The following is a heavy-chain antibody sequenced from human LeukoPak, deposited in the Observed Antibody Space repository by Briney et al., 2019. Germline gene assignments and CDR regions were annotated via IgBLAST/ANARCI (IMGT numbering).Heavy chain of an antibody. V-gene: IGHV1-2*02. CDR2: INPNSGGT. Sequence: ASVKVSCKASGYTFTGYYMHWVRQAPGQGLEWMGWINPNSGGTNYAQKFQGRVTMTRNTSISTAYMELSSLRSEDTAVYYCARGSMLRYFDWLFKYNWFDPWGQGTLVTVSS. J-gene: IGHJ5*02. CDR1: GYTFTGYY. D-gene: IGHD3-9*01. CDR3: ARGSMLRYFDWLFKYNWFDP.